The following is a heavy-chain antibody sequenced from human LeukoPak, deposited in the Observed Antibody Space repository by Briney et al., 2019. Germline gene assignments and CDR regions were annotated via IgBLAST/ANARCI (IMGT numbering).Heavy chain of an antibody. D-gene: IGHD3-10*01. Sequence: PSETLSLTCTVSGGSISSYYWNWIRQPPGKGLERIGYIYYSGSTNYNPSLKSRVTISVDTSKNQFSLKLSSVTAADTAVYYCGRIHRDSGSPTLVYWGQGTLVTVSS. CDR3: GRIHRDSGSPTLVY. CDR1: GGSISSYY. J-gene: IGHJ4*02. CDR2: IYYSGST. V-gene: IGHV4-59*12.